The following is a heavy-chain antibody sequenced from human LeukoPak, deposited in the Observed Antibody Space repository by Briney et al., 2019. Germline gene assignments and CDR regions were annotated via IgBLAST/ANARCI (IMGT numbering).Heavy chain of an antibody. Sequence: SVKVSCKASGYTFSSYAISWVRQAPGQGLEWMGGIIPIFGTANYAQKFQGRVTITADESTSTAYMELSSLRSEDTAVYYCARLVDSSGYTDFDYWGQGTLVTVSS. V-gene: IGHV1-69*13. CDR1: GYTFSSYA. CDR2: IIPIFGTA. D-gene: IGHD3-22*01. J-gene: IGHJ4*02. CDR3: ARLVDSSGYTDFDY.